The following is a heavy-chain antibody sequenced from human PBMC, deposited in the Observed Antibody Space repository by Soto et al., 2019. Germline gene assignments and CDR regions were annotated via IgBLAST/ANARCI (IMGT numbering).Heavy chain of an antibody. CDR2: IYYSGST. V-gene: IGHV4-31*03. Sequence: SETLSLTCTVSGGSISSGGYYWSWIRQHPGKGLEWIGYIYYSGSTYYNPSLKSRVTISVDTSKNQFSLKLSSVTAADTAVYYCARSLPSPVVAAEMSWFDPWGQGTLVTAPQ. J-gene: IGHJ5*02. D-gene: IGHD2-15*01. CDR3: ARSLPSPVVAAEMSWFDP. CDR1: GGSISSGGYY.